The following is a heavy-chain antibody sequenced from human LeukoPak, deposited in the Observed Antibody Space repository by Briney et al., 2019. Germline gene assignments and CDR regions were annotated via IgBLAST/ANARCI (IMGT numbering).Heavy chain of an antibody. V-gene: IGHV3-23*01. D-gene: IGHD3-10*01. J-gene: IGHJ5*02. CDR2: ISGSGGST. CDR1: GFTFSNYA. CDR3: AKDLDGLIRGVAYT. Sequence: GGSLRLSCVASGFTFSNYAMSWVRQAPGKGLEWVSAISGSGGSTNYADSVKGRFTISRDTSKNTLYLQMNSLRAEDTAVYYCAKDLDGLIRGVAYTWGQGTLVTVSS.